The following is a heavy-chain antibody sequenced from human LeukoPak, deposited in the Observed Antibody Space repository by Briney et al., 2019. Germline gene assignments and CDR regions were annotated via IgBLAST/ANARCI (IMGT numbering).Heavy chain of an antibody. J-gene: IGHJ4*02. CDR2: ISAYNGNT. Sequence: GESLKISCKGSGYTFTSYGISWVRQAPGQGLEWMGWISAYNGNTNYAQKLQGRVTMTTDTSTSTAYMELRSLRSDDTAVYYCARDLTWTPGVYDYVWGTVAHYYDSSGYYYRTFDYWGQGTLVTVSS. CDR1: GYTFTSYG. CDR3: ARDLTWTPGVYDYVWGTVAHYYDSSGYYYRTFDY. D-gene: IGHD3-22*01. V-gene: IGHV1-18*01.